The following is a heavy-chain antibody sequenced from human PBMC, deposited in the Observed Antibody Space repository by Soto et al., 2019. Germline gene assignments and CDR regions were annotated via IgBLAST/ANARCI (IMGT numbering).Heavy chain of an antibody. V-gene: IGHV3-23*01. CDR3: AKVPEYRDDSSFYYFDS. CDR2: ITTTGDTS. Sequence: GGSLRLSCAASGFTFSDFAMNWVRQTPGKRLEWVSIITTTGDTSYYADSVKGRFTISRDNSKNMLYLQMNNLRVDDTAIYFCAKVPEYRDDSSFYYFDSWGQGA. J-gene: IGHJ4*02. D-gene: IGHD5-12*01. CDR1: GFTFSDFA.